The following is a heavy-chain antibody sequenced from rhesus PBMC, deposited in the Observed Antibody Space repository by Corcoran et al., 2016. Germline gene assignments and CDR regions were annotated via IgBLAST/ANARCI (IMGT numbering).Heavy chain of an antibody. Sequence: QVQLQESGPGVVKPSETLSLTCAVSGGSISGYYLWSWIRQPPGKGLEWIGYIYGGCGSTSYNPSLKTRVISSIDTSTNQFSRKLSSVTAADTAVYYCARDPYSGSWKREIFDYWGQGVLVTVSS. CDR2: IYGGCGST. D-gene: IGHD6-25*01. V-gene: IGHV4-106*01. CDR3: ARDPYSGSWKREIFDY. CDR1: GGSISGYYL. J-gene: IGHJ4*01.